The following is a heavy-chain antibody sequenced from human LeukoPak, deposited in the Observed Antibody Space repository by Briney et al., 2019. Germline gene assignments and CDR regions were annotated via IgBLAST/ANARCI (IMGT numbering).Heavy chain of an antibody. J-gene: IGHJ4*02. CDR3: AREGTITAYNFDY. V-gene: IGHV3-7*05. CDR1: GFTFSSYW. CDR2: MKYDGSEI. Sequence: GGSLRLSCAASGFTFSSYWMSWVRQAPGKGLEWVANMKYDGSEIYYVDSVKGRFTFSRDNAKNSLYLQMNSLRAEDTAVYYCAREGTITAYNFDYWGQGTLVTVSS. D-gene: IGHD5-12*01.